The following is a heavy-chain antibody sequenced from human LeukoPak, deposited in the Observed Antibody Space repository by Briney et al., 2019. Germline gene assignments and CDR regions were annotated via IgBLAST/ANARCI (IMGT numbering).Heavy chain of an antibody. D-gene: IGHD3-22*01. V-gene: IGHV4-59*01. CDR2: IYYSGST. Sequence: SETLSLKGTVSGGSISSYYWSWIRQPPGKGLEWLRYIYYSGSTNYNPSLKSRVTISVDTSKNQCSLRLTSVTAADTAVYYCARAGSSAYLIDYWGQGTLVTVSS. J-gene: IGHJ4*02. CDR1: GGSISSYY. CDR3: ARAGSSAYLIDY.